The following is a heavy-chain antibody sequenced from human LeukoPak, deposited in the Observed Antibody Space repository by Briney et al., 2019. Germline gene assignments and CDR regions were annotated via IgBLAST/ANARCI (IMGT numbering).Heavy chain of an antibody. CDR1: GYTFTSYY. Sequence: ASVKVSCKASGYTFTSYYMHWVRQAPGQGLEWMGIINPSGGSTSYAQKFQGRVTMTRDTSTSTVYMELSSLRSEDTAVYYCATARGDYIWGSYRYVSWFDPWGQGTLVTVSS. V-gene: IGHV1-46*01. D-gene: IGHD3-16*02. CDR2: INPSGGST. CDR3: ATARGDYIWGSYRYVSWFDP. J-gene: IGHJ5*02.